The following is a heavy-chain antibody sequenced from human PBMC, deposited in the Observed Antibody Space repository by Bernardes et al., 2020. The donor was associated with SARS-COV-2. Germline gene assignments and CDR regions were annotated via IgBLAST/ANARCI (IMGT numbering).Heavy chain of an antibody. CDR3: ARGTRGSSSFVWWWNGYFDL. V-gene: IGHV3-33*01. CDR1: GFTFSSYG. Sequence: GGSSRLSCVASGFTFSSYGMHWVRQAPGKGLEWVSVIWYDGSNKYYADSVNGRFTISSDNSKNTLYLQMNSLRAEDTAVYYCARGTRGSSSFVWWWNGYFDLWGRGTLVTVSS. CDR2: IWYDGSNK. D-gene: IGHD6-6*01. J-gene: IGHJ2*01.